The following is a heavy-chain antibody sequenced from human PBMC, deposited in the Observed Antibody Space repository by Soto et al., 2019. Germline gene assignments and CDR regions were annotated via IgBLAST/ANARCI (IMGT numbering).Heavy chain of an antibody. CDR1: GYTFTSYD. CDR2: MNPNSGNT. Sequence: GASVKVSCKASGYTFTSYDINWVRQATGQGLEWMGWMNPNSGNTGYAQKFQGRVTMTRNTSISTAYMELSSLRSEDTAVYYCARGPSRLRARLRVSRFDPWGQGTLVTVSS. V-gene: IGHV1-8*01. J-gene: IGHJ5*02. D-gene: IGHD6-6*01. CDR3: ARGPSRLRARLRVSRFDP.